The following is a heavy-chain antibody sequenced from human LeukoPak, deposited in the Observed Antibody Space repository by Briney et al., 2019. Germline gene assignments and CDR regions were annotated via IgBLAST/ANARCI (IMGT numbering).Heavy chain of an antibody. CDR3: ARLSPRYYDSSGSYFWVPFDY. D-gene: IGHD3-22*01. CDR1: GGSISSYY. J-gene: IGHJ4*02. Sequence: PSETLSLTCTVSGGSISSYYWSWIRQPPGKGLEWIGYIYYSGSTNYNPSLKSRVTISVDTSKNQFSLKLSSVTAADTAVYYCARLSPRYYDSSGSYFWVPFDYCGQGTLVTVSS. V-gene: IGHV4-59*08. CDR2: IYYSGST.